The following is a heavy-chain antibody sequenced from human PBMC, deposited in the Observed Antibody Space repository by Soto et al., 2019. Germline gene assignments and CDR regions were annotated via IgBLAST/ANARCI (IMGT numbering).Heavy chain of an antibody. CDR3: ARGASSFEF. J-gene: IGHJ4*02. Sequence: GESLKISCAASGFSVSSNYMTWVRQAPGKGLDWVAVIYSDGTTYYADSVKGRFTLSRDNSKNTLYLQMNSLRAEDTAVYYCARGASSFEFWGLGTLVTVSS. V-gene: IGHV3-53*01. CDR1: GFSVSSNY. CDR2: IYSDGTT.